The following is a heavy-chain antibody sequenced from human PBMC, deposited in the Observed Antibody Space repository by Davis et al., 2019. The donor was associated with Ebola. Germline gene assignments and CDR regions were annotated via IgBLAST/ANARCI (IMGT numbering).Heavy chain of an antibody. CDR1: AFTFSTYS. Sequence: AGSLSLSCAASAFTFSTYSMSWVRHAPGKVLEWVSAISGSGGSTYYADSVKGRFTISRDNSKNTLYLQMNSLGAKDTAVYYWAKSVGFVGTTHYFDYWGQGTLVTVSS. V-gene: IGHV3-23*01. CDR2: ISGSGGST. D-gene: IGHD1-26*01. J-gene: IGHJ4*02. CDR3: AKSVGFVGTTHYFDY.